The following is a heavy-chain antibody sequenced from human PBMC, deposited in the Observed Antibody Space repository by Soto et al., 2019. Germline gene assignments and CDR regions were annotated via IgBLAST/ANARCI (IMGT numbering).Heavy chain of an antibody. D-gene: IGHD3-16*01. CDR1: EFTFSNYW. CDR2: IKQNGREK. V-gene: IGHV3-7*04. J-gene: IGHJ4*02. CDR3: ARGRGDY. Sequence: PGGSLRLSCAASEFTFSNYWMSWVRQAPGKGLEWVANIKQNGREKLYVDSVKGRFTISRDNAKNALYLQMNSLRAEDTAVYYCARGRGDYWGLGTLVTVSS.